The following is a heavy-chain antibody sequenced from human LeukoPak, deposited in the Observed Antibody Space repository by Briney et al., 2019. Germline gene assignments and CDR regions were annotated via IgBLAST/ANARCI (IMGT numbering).Heavy chain of an antibody. CDR3: ARNIPVTRWGY. V-gene: IGHV3-66*01. Sequence: SGRSLRLSCAASGFTFSSHAMHWVRQAPGKGLEWVSLIYSAGSTYYADSVKGRFTISRDNSKNTVYLQMNSLRAEDTAVYYCARNIPVTRWGYWGQGTLVTVSS. D-gene: IGHD2-21*01. CDR1: GFTFSSHA. CDR2: IYSAGST. J-gene: IGHJ4*02.